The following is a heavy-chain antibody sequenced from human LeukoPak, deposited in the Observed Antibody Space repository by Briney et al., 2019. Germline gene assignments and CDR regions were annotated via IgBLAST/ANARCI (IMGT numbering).Heavy chain of an antibody. CDR1: GYSFTSYW. CDR2: IYPGDSDT. J-gene: IGHJ4*02. CDR3: ARWFCGGDCYSGNFDY. D-gene: IGHD2-21*02. V-gene: IGHV5-51*01. Sequence: GESLKISCQGSGYSFTSYWIGWVRQMPGKGLEFMGIIYPGDSDTRYSPSFQGQVTISADKSISTAYLQWSSLKASDTAMYYCARWFCGGDCYSGNFDYWGQGTLVTVSS.